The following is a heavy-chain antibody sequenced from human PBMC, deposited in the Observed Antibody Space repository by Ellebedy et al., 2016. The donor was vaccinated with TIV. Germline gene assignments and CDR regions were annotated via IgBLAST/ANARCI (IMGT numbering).Heavy chain of an antibody. J-gene: IGHJ6*02. CDR3: VRDSYDDIYYYGMDV. D-gene: IGHD1-1*01. CDR1: GFTFSNYW. Sequence: GGSLRLSCVAYGFTFSNYWTHWVRQAPGKGLVWVSRTNPDGTYTHYVDSVTGRFTMSRDNAKNTLYLQMNRLRAEDTAVYYCVRDSYDDIYYYGMDVWGQGTTVTVSS. CDR2: TNPDGTYT. V-gene: IGHV3-74*01.